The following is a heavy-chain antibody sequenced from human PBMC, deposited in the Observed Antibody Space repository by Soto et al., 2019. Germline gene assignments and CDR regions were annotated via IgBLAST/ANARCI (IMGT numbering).Heavy chain of an antibody. Sequence: QVQLQQWGAGLLKPSETLSLTCAVYGGSFSGYYWSWIRQPPGKGLEWIGEINHSGSTNYNPSLKSRVTISVDTSKNQFSLKLSSVTAADTAVYYCARAGSSITIFGVVINSPLLDYWGQGTLVTVSS. CDR2: INHSGST. CDR1: GGSFSGYY. D-gene: IGHD3-3*01. V-gene: IGHV4-34*01. J-gene: IGHJ4*02. CDR3: ARAGSSITIFGVVINSPLLDY.